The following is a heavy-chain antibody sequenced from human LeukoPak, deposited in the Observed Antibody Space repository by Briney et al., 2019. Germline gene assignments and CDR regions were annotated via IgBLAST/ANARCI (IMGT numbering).Heavy chain of an antibody. J-gene: IGHJ4*02. CDR2: INPSGGST. CDR3: AREGYSSSWYRGGFDY. D-gene: IGHD6-13*01. V-gene: IGHV1-46*01. Sequence: ASVKVSCKASGYTFTCYYMHWVRQAPGQGLEWMGIINPSGGSTSYAQKFQGRVTMTRDTSTSTVYMELSSLRSEDTAVYYCAREGYSSSWYRGGFDYWGQGTLVTVSS. CDR1: GYTFTCYY.